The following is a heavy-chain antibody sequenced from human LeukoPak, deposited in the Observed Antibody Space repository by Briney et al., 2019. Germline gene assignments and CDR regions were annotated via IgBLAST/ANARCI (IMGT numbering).Heavy chain of an antibody. CDR1: GFTFSSYA. CDR2: ISSGGGST. CDR3: ARESDYYYDSSGYYPPYFDY. J-gene: IGHJ4*02. D-gene: IGHD3-22*01. V-gene: IGHV3-23*01. Sequence: GGSLRLPCAASGFTFSSYAMSWVRQAPGKGLEWVSAISSGGGSTFYADSVKGRFTISRDNSKNTLYLQMNSLRAEDTAVYYCARESDYYYDSSGYYPPYFDYWGQGTLVTVSS.